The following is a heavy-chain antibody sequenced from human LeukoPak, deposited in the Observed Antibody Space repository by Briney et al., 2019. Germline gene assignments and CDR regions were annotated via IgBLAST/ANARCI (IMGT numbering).Heavy chain of an antibody. CDR1: GFTFSTYS. J-gene: IGHJ4*02. CDR3: ARVLSGSGGYFDY. V-gene: IGHV3-21*01. CDR2: ITSSSDYI. D-gene: IGHD2/OR15-2a*01. Sequence: GGSLRLSCVASGFTFSTYSMNWVRQAPGKGLEWVSSITSSSDYIYYADSVEGRFTISRDNAKNSPYLQMNSLRAEDTAVYYCARVLSGSGGYFDYWGQGTLVTVSS.